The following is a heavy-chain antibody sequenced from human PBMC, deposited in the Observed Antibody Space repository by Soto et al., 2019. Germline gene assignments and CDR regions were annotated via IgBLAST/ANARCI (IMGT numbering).Heavy chain of an antibody. CDR2: ISPMFGAA. CDR1: GGTFNTYA. V-gene: IGHV1-69*19. D-gene: IGHD3-10*01. Sequence: QVQLVQSGAEMKKPGSSVKVSCQSSGGTFNTYAMNWVRQAPGQGPEWMGDISPMFGAANYAPKFQGRVTITADESTGTPYMQMSSLTSECTALYFCAREVTVHTPAFVYWGQGTLVTVSS. CDR3: AREVTVHTPAFVY. J-gene: IGHJ4*02.